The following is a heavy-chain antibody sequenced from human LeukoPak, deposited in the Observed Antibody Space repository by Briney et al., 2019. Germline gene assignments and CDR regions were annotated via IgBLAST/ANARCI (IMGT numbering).Heavy chain of an antibody. CDR2: INHSGST. D-gene: IGHD2-2*01. Sequence: SETLSLTCAVYGGSFSGYYWSWIRQPPGKGLEWIGEINHSGSTNYNPSLKRRVTISVDTSKKQFSLKLSSVTAADTAVYYCARGRTIIADYCSSTSCSHRRWFDPWGQGTLVTVSS. J-gene: IGHJ5*02. CDR1: GGSFSGYY. CDR3: ARGRTIIADYCSSTSCSHRRWFDP. V-gene: IGHV4-34*01.